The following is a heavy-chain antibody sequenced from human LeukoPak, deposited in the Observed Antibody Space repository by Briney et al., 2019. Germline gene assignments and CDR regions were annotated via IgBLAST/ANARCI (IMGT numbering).Heavy chain of an antibody. CDR3: ARGVESLAANTLAY. D-gene: IGHD3-16*01. J-gene: IGHJ4*02. CDR2: LYSDGNT. V-gene: IGHV3-53*01. Sequence: GGSLRLSCAASGFTVITNDMTWVRQAPGKGLEWVSVLYSDGNTKYADSVQGRFTISRDNSKNTLYLEMNSLSPDDTAVYYCARGVESLAANTLAYWGQGTLVTVSS. CDR1: GFTVITND.